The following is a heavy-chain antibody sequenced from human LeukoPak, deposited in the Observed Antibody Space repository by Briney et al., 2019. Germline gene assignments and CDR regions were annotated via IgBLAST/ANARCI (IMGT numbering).Heavy chain of an antibody. CDR3: ARGGIAVAGTTQNFDY. D-gene: IGHD6-19*01. V-gene: IGHV4-39*07. CDR1: GDSFISSNYF. CDR2: IHNGETT. Sequence: SEPLSLTCSVSGDSFISSNYFWGWIRQPPGKGLEWIADIHNGETTYYNPSLKSRVTISVDTSGNQLSLKLTSVTAADTAVYYCARGGIAVAGTTQNFDYWGQGTLVTVSS. J-gene: IGHJ4*02.